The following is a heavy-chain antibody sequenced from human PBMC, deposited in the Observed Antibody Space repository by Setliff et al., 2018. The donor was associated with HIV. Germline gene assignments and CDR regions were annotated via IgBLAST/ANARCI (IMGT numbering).Heavy chain of an antibody. V-gene: IGHV4-38-2*02. Sequence: SETLSLTCAVSGYSSSSGYYWGWIRQPPGKGLEWVGSIYHSGTTYYNPSLKSRVTISVDTSKNQFSLKLSSVTAADTAVYYCATDEYSVVGGSTALNNWGQGTLVTVSS. J-gene: IGHJ4*02. CDR2: IYHSGTT. CDR3: ATDEYSVVGGSTALNN. D-gene: IGHD1-26*01. CDR1: GYSSSSGYY.